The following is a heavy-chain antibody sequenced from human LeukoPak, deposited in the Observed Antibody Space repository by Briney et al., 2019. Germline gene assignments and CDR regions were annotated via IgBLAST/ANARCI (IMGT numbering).Heavy chain of an antibody. J-gene: IGHJ3*02. CDR3: ARLKIVVVVAATHDAFDI. CDR2: INPNSGGT. CDR1: GYTFTGYY. D-gene: IGHD2-15*01. V-gene: IGHV1-2*02. Sequence: ASVKVSCKASGYTFTGYYMHWVRQAPGQGLEWMGWINPNSGGTNYAQKFQGRVTMTRDTSISTAYMELSRLRSDDTAVYYCARLKIVVVVAATHDAFDIWGQGTMVTVSS.